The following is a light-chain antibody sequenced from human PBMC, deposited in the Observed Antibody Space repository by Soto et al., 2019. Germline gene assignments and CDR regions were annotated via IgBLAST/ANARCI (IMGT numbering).Light chain of an antibody. CDR1: QSISSW. V-gene: IGKV1-5*03. CDR3: QQYNSYSRT. Sequence: DIQMTQSPSTLSASVGDRVTITCRASQSISSWLAWYQQKPGKAPNLLIYKASSVESGVPSRFSGSGSGTEFTLTISSLQPDDVATYYCQQYNSYSRTFGQGTKLEIK. CDR2: KAS. J-gene: IGKJ2*01.